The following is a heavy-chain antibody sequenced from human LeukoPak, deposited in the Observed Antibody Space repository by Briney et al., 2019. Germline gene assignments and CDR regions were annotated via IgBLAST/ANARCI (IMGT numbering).Heavy chain of an antibody. CDR2: IYYSGST. D-gene: IGHD3-10*01. V-gene: IGHV4-59*01. CDR3: ARVTYYYGSGSYYNVNYYYYMDV. Sequence: SETLSLTCTVSGGSISSYYWSWLRQPPGKGLEWIGYIYYSGSTNYNPSLTSRVTISVDTSKNQFSLKLSSVTAADTAVYYCARVTYYYGSGSYYNVNYYYYMDVWGKGTTVTVSS. CDR1: GGSISSYY. J-gene: IGHJ6*03.